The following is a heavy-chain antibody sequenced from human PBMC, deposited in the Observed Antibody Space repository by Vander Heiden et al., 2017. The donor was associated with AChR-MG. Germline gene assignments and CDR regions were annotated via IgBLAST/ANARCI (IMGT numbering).Heavy chain of an antibody. J-gene: IGHJ5*02. V-gene: IGHV4-39*01. CDR2: IYYSGST. CDR1: GGSISSSSYY. D-gene: IGHD1-20*01. Sequence: QLQLQESGPGLVKPSETLSLTCTVSGGSISSSSYYWAWIRQPPGKGLEWIGSIYYSGSTYYNPALKSRVTISVDTSKNQFSLKLRPLTPADTAVYYCGRHGRRGMNWFDPRGHGRLVTNSS. CDR3: GRHGRRGMNWFDP.